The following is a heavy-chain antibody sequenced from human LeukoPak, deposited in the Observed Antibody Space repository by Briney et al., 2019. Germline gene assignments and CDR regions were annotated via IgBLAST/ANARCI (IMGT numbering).Heavy chain of an antibody. V-gene: IGHV4-59*01. CDR3: ARSSGWNYYHYYGLDV. D-gene: IGHD6-19*01. Sequence: SETLSLTCTVSGGSISSYYWSWIRQPPGKELEWIGYIYYSGSTNYNPSLKSRVTISVDTSKNQFSLKLSSVTAADTAVYYCARSSGWNYYHYYGLDVWGQGTTVTVSS. J-gene: IGHJ6*02. CDR1: GGSISSYY. CDR2: IYYSGST.